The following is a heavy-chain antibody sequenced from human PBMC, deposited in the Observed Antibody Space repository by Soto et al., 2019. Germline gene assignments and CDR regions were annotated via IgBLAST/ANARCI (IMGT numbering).Heavy chain of an antibody. CDR1: GGIFSDFS. J-gene: IGHJ3*02. CDR2: IIPIFGTA. V-gene: IGHV1-69*13. Sequence: ASVKVSCKASGGIFSDFSFSWVRQAPGQGLEWMGGIIPIFGTANYAQKFQGRVTITADESTSTAYMELSSLRSEDTAVYYCARQYSYDAFDIWGQGTMVTVSS. D-gene: IGHD5-18*01. CDR3: ARQYSYDAFDI.